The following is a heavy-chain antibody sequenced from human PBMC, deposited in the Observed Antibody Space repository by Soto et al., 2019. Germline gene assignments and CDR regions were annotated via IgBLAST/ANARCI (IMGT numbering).Heavy chain of an antibody. CDR3: VKNDEYSLQY. V-gene: IGHV4-4*02. CDR1: GGSLGRGDG. CDR2: ICLRGGS. D-gene: IGHD2-15*01. J-gene: IGHJ1*01. Sequence: SETLSLTCVVSGGSLGRGDGWSWVRQSPGKGLEWIGQICLRGGSSYSPSLQTRVSISVDMYKNLLFLHLRSVTAADTDVYFCVKNDEYSLQYWGHGTLVTVSS.